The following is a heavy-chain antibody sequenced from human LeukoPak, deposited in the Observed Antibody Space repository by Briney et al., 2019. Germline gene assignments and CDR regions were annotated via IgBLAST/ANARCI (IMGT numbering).Heavy chain of an antibody. J-gene: IGHJ4*02. CDR3: ARDANDYYDY. Sequence: GRSLRLSCAASGFTFSSYGMHRVRQAPGKGLEWVAVIWYDGSNKYYADSVKGRFTISRDNSKNTLYLQMNSLRAEDTAVYYCARDANDYYDYWGQGTLVTVSS. CDR2: IWYDGSNK. CDR1: GFTFSSYG. V-gene: IGHV3-33*01.